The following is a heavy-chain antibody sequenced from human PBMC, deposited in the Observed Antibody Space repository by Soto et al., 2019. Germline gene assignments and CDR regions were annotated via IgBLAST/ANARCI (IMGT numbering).Heavy chain of an antibody. J-gene: IGHJ6*03. V-gene: IGHV3-9*01. CDR1: GFTFDDYT. CDR2: ITWNSGVI. D-gene: IGHD2-15*01. CDR3: VKGYCSSSSCLPPHFSFYMDV. Sequence: EVQLVESGGGLVQPGRSLRLSCAASGFTFDDYTMHWVRQVPGKGLEWVSGITWNSGVITYADSLKGRFTISRDNAKNSLYLQMNSLRHEDTALYYCVKGYCSSSSCLPPHFSFYMDVWGRGTSVTVSS.